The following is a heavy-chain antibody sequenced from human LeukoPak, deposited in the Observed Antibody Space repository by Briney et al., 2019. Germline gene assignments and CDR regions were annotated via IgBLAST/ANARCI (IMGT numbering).Heavy chain of an antibody. J-gene: IGHJ3*02. D-gene: IGHD6-13*01. Sequence: GRSLRLSCAASGFTFSSYGMHWARQAPGKGLEWVAVISYDGSNKYYADSVKGRFTISRDNSKNTLYLQMNSLRAEDTAVYYCAKGGSSSWFDAFDIWGQGTMVTVSS. CDR2: ISYDGSNK. V-gene: IGHV3-30*18. CDR1: GFTFSSYG. CDR3: AKGGSSSWFDAFDI.